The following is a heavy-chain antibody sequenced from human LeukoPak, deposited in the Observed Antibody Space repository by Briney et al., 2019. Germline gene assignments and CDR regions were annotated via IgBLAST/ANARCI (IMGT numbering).Heavy chain of an antibody. V-gene: IGHV3-15*01. CDR2: IKGKTDGGTT. Sequence: PGGSLRLPCAASGFTFNNAWMSWVRQAPGKGLEWVDRIKGKTDGGTTDYAAPVKGRFTISRDDSKNTLYLQMNSLKIEDTAVYYCTRIIKSGSFDYWGQGVLVTVSS. CDR3: TRIIKSGSFDY. CDR1: GFTFNNAW. D-gene: IGHD1-26*01. J-gene: IGHJ4*02.